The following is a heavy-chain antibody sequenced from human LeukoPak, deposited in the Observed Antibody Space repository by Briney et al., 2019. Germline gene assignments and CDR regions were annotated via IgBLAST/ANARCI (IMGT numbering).Heavy chain of an antibody. D-gene: IGHD5-18*01. CDR1: GFTFSSYA. V-gene: IGHV3-23*01. J-gene: IGHJ4*02. CDR3: AKSHGYSYGFDY. Sequence: GGSLRLSCATSGFTFSSYAMSWVRQAPGKGLEWVSTISPSGGVTFYSDSVRGRFTISRDYSKNTLYLQMNSLRAEDTAVYYCAKSHGYSYGFDYWGQGTLVTVSS. CDR2: ISPSGGVT.